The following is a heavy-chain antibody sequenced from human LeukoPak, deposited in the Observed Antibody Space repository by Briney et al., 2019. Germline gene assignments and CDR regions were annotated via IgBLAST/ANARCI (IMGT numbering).Heavy chain of an antibody. V-gene: IGHV3-33*01. CDR1: VFTFSYYG. Sequence: GRSLRLSCAASVFTFSYYGMHWVRQAPGKGLEWVAFIRCDGSDKYYADSVKGRFTISRDNSKNTLDLHMNSLRAEDTAVYYCARALSSTTGWYYFDHWGQGTLVTVSS. CDR2: IRCDGSDK. J-gene: IGHJ4*02. D-gene: IGHD6-19*01. CDR3: ARALSSTTGWYYFDH.